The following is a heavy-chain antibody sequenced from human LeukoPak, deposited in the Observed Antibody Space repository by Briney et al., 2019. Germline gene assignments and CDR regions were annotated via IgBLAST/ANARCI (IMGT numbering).Heavy chain of an antibody. CDR1: GYSISSGYY. Sequence: SETLSLTCTVSGYSISSGYYWGWIRQPPGKGLEWIGSIYHSGSTYYNPSLKSRVTISVDTSKNQFSLKLSSVTAADTAVYYCARDTYYYDSSDIGPLFDYWGQGTLVTVSS. CDR2: IYHSGST. CDR3: ARDTYYYDSSDIGPLFDY. D-gene: IGHD3-22*01. J-gene: IGHJ4*02. V-gene: IGHV4-38-2*02.